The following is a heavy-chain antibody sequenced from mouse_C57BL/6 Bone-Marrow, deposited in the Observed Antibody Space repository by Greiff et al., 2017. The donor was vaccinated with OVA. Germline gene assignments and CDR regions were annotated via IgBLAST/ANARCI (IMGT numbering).Heavy chain of an antibody. CDR3: TTWGLRRYCYAMDY. J-gene: IGHJ4*01. CDR1: GFNIKDDC. CDR2: IDPENGDT. V-gene: IGHV14-4*01. Sequence: EVHLVESGAELVRPGASVKLSCTASGFNIKDDCMHWVKQRPEHGLEWIGWIDPENGDTEYASKFQGKATITADPSSTTAYLQLSSLTSEDTAVYYCTTWGLRRYCYAMDYWGQGTSVTVSS. D-gene: IGHD2-2*01.